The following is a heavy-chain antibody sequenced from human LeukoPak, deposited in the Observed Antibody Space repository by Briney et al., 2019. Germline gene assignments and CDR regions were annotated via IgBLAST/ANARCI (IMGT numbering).Heavy chain of an antibody. D-gene: IGHD3-10*01. J-gene: IGHJ4*02. V-gene: IGHV3-48*03. CDR3: ASQWFGDFYFDY. CDR2: ISSSGSSV. Sequence: GSLRLSXAASGFTFINYEMNWVRQGPGKGLEWVSYISSSGSSVYYADSVKGRFTISRDNAKNSVYLQMNSLRAEDTAVYYCASQWFGDFYFDYWGQGTLVTVSS. CDR1: GFTFINYE.